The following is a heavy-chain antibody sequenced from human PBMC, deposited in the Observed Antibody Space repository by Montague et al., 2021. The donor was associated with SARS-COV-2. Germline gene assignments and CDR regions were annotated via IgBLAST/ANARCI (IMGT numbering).Heavy chain of an antibody. Sequence: TLSPTCTVSGASIITGSYYWGWIRQPAGTRLEWIGRGDTTGSTSYEPSLTSRVTISVDTSKNQFSLKLTSVTAADTAVYYCARPGGRRPGARGYFDSWGQGILVTVSP. CDR1: GASIITGSYY. CDR3: ARPGGRRPGARGYFDS. D-gene: IGHD1-14*01. V-gene: IGHV4-61*02. CDR2: GDTTGST. J-gene: IGHJ4*02.